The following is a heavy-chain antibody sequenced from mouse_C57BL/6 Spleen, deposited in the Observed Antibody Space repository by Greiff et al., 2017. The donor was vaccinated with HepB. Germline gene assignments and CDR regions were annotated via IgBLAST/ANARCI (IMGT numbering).Heavy chain of an antibody. D-gene: IGHD2-5*01. CDR3: AREDSNSYYAMDY. Sequence: VQLQQPGAELVRPGSSVKLSCKASGYTFTSYWMDWVKQRPGQGLEWIGNIYPSDSETHYNQKFKDKATLTVDKSSSTAYMQLSSLTSEDSAVYYCAREDSNSYYAMDYWGQGTSVTVSS. CDR1: GYTFTSYW. J-gene: IGHJ4*01. V-gene: IGHV1-61*01. CDR2: IYPSDSET.